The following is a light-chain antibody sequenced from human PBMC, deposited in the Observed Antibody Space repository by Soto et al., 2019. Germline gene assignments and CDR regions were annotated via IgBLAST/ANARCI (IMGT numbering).Light chain of an antibody. Sequence: EIVLTQSPGTLSLSPGERATLSCRASQSVSSSYLGWYQQKPGQAPRLLIYGASTRASGVPARFSGSGSGTEFTLTISSLQSEDSAVYYCHQYNNWWTFGQGTKVDIK. J-gene: IGKJ1*01. V-gene: IGKV3-15*01. CDR2: GAS. CDR1: QSVSSSY. CDR3: HQYNNWWT.